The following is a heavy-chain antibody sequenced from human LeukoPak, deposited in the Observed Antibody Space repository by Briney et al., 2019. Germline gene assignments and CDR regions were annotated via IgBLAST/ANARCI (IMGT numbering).Heavy chain of an antibody. CDR1: GFTFDDYA. CDR3: AKVGSECYYDSSGPYGMDV. J-gene: IGHJ6*02. D-gene: IGHD3-22*01. Sequence: GRSLRLSCAASGFTFDDYAMHWVRQAPGKGLEWVSDISWNSGSIGYADSVKGRFPISRDNAKNSLYLQMNSLRAEDTALYYCAKVGSECYYDSSGPYGMDVWGQGTTVTVSS. V-gene: IGHV3-9*01. CDR2: ISWNSGSI.